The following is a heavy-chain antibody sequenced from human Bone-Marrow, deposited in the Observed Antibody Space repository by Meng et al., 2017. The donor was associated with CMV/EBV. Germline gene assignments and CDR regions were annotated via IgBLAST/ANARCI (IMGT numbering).Heavy chain of an antibody. Sequence: GESLKISCAASGFSLNTYSLHWVRQAPGKGLEWVAVISYDGSNKYYADSVKGRFTISRDKSKNTLYLQMNSLRAEDTAVYYCARTYDFWSGYYLYYYYYGKDVWGQGTTVTVSS. V-gene: IGHV3-30*04. CDR3: ARTYDFWSGYYLYYYYYGKDV. CDR1: GFSLNTYS. D-gene: IGHD3-3*01. CDR2: ISYDGSNK. J-gene: IGHJ6*02.